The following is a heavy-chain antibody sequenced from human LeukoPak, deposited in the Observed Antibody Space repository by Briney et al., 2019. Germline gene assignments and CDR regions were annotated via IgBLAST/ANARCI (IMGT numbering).Heavy chain of an antibody. Sequence: GGSLRLSCAASGFTFSSYAMSWVRQAPGKGLEWVSAISGSGGSTYYADSVKGRSTISRDNSKNTLYLQMNSLRAEDTAVYYCASPPHSSGPDSNDAFDIWGQGTMVTVSS. CDR1: GFTFSSYA. CDR2: ISGSGGST. CDR3: ASPPHSSGPDSNDAFDI. J-gene: IGHJ3*02. D-gene: IGHD3-22*01. V-gene: IGHV3-23*01.